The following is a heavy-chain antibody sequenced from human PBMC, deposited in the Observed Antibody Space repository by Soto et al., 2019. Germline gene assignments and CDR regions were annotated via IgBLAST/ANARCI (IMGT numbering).Heavy chain of an antibody. J-gene: IGHJ4*02. Sequence: SLTCTVSVVSISSYNWSCIRQPPGNGLEWIGYIYYSGSTNYNPSLKSRVTISVDTSKNQFSLKLSSVTAADTAVYYCARAIDSYDILTGFTYYFDYWGQGTLVTVSS. V-gene: IGHV4-59*01. CDR3: ARAIDSYDILTGFTYYFDY. CDR1: VVSISSYN. D-gene: IGHD3-9*01. CDR2: IYYSGST.